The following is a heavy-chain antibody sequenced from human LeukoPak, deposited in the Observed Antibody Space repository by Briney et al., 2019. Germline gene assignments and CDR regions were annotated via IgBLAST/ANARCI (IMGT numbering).Heavy chain of an antibody. CDR3: ARHSGTTGTTYFDY. CDR1: GYTLTELS. J-gene: IGHJ4*02. CDR2: IYPGDSDT. V-gene: IGHV5-51*01. D-gene: IGHD1-1*01. Sequence: GASVKVSCKVSGYTLTELSMHWVRQAPGKGLEWMGIIYPGDSDTRYSPSFQGQVTISADKSISTAYLQWSSLKASDTAMYYCARHSGTTGTTYFDYWGQGTLVTVSS.